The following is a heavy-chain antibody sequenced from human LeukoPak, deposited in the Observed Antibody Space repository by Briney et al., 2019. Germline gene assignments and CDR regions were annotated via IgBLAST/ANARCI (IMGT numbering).Heavy chain of an antibody. CDR3: ARVGDHFHWNLDL. J-gene: IGHJ2*01. Sequence: GGSLRLSCAASGFTLSTYYMNWVRQAPGKGLEWVSIIYSGATTYADSVKGRFTISRDTSKNTVSLQMNSLRADDTAVYFRARVGDHFHWNLDLWGRGTLVTVSS. V-gene: IGHV3-53*01. CDR2: IYSGATT. CDR1: GFTLSTYY. D-gene: IGHD3-3*02.